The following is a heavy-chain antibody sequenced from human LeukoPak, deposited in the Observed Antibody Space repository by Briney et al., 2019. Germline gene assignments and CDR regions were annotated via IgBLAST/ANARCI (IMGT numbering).Heavy chain of an antibody. Sequence: QTGGSLRLSCAASGFTVTNAWMSWVRQAPGKGLEWVANIKQDGSEKYYVDSVKGRFTISRDNAKNSLYLQMNSLRAEDTAVYYCARDEHSYGFDYWGQGTLVTVSS. CDR3: ARDEHSYGFDY. V-gene: IGHV3-7*01. D-gene: IGHD5-18*01. J-gene: IGHJ4*02. CDR1: GFTVTNAW. CDR2: IKQDGSEK.